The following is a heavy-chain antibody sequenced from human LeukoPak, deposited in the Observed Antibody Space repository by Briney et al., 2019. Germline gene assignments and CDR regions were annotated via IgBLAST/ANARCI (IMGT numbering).Heavy chain of an antibody. CDR1: GGTFSSYA. J-gene: IGHJ6*02. Sequence: SVKISCKASGGTFSSYAISWVRQAPGQGLEWMGGIIPIFGTANYAQKFQGRVTITADESTSTAYMELSSLRSEDTAVYYCAREPSYSSSNYYGMDVWGQGTTVTVSS. CDR3: AREPSYSSSNYYGMDV. V-gene: IGHV1-69*13. D-gene: IGHD6-6*01. CDR2: IIPIFGTA.